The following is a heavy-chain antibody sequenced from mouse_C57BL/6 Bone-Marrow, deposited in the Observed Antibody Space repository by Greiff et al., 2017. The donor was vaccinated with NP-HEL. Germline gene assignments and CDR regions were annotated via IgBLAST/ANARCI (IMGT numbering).Heavy chain of an antibody. CDR2: ILPGSGST. V-gene: IGHV1-9*01. J-gene: IGHJ1*03. D-gene: IGHD1-1*01. Sequence: VQLQQSGAELMKPGASVKLSCKATGYTFTGYWIEWVKQRPGHGLEWIGEILPGSGSTNYNEKFKGKATFTADTSSNTAYMQLSSRTTEDSAIYYWARKGLITTVVADWYFDVWGTGTTVTVSS. CDR3: ARKGLITTVVADWYFDV. CDR1: GYTFTGYW.